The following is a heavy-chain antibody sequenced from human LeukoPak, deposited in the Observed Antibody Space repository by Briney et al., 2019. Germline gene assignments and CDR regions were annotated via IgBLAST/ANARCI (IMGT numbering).Heavy chain of an antibody. CDR2: IKQDGSEK. D-gene: IGHD3-16*02. V-gene: IGHV3-7*01. CDR1: GFTFSSYW. Sequence: PGGSLRLSCAASGFTFSSYWMSWVRQAPGKGLEWVANIKQDGSEKYYVDSVKGRFTISRDNAKNSLYLQVNSLRAEDTAVYYCARVSISKAGINWFDPWGQGTLVTVSS. CDR3: ARVSISKAGINWFDP. J-gene: IGHJ5*02.